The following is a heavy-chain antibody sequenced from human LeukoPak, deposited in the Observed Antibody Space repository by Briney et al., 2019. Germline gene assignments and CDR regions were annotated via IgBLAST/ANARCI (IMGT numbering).Heavy chain of an antibody. Sequence: PSQTLCISLTVSSHPTLSGDSSWSWIRQPPEKGLEWIRYTFYSGSTYYNPPLQTRVTISLVTSKNQFSLKLSSVTDADTAVYYCARDHKRGMGFGELRYDYYYGMDVCGQGTTVAVSS. J-gene: IGHJ6*01. D-gene: IGHD3-10*01. CDR3: ARDHKRGMGFGELRYDYYYGMDV. CDR1: SHPTLSGDSS. CDR2: TFYSGST. V-gene: IGHV4-30-4*01.